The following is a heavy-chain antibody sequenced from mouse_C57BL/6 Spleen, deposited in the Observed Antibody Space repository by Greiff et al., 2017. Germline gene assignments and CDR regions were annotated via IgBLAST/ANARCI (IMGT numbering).Heavy chain of an antibody. CDR3: ARTYYYGSSYEGYFDV. CDR1: GYTFTSYW. J-gene: IGHJ1*03. V-gene: IGHV1-55*01. Sequence: QVQLQQPGAELVKPGASVKMSCKASGYTFTSYWITWVKQRPGQGLEWIGDIYPGSGSTNYNEKFKSKATLTVDTSSSTAYMQLSSLTSEDSAVYYWARTYYYGSSYEGYFDVWGTGTTVTVSS. CDR2: IYPGSGST. D-gene: IGHD1-1*01.